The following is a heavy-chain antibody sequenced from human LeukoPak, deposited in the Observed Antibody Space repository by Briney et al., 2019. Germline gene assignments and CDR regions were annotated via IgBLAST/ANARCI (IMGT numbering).Heavy chain of an antibody. D-gene: IGHD2-15*01. J-gene: IGHJ6*03. V-gene: IGHV3-23*01. CDR1: GITFSSYG. CDR2: ISSTGGTT. Sequence: GGSLRLSCAASGITFSSYGMSWVRQAPGKGLEWVSSISSTGGTTYYADSVKGRFTISRDNSKNTLYLQMNSLRAEDTSIYYCAKNGDRGAYCTGGTCYPYFYYYMDVWGKGTTVTI. CDR3: AKNGDRGAYCTGGTCYPYFYYYMDV.